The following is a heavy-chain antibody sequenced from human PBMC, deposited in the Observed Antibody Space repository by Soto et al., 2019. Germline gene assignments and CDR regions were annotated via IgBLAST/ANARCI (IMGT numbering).Heavy chain of an antibody. Sequence: GSLRLSCAASVFTFSSYGMHWVRQAPGKGLEWVAVISYDGSNKYYADSVKGRFTISRDNSKNTLYLQMNSLRAEDTAVYYCAKATKKTLWYYYDSSGLTNPFDYWGQGTLVTVSS. CDR2: ISYDGSNK. CDR3: AKATKKTLWYYYDSSGLTNPFDY. V-gene: IGHV3-30*18. D-gene: IGHD3-22*01. J-gene: IGHJ4*02. CDR1: VFTFSSYG.